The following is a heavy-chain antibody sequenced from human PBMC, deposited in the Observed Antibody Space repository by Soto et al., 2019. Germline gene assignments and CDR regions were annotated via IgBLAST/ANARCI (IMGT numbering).Heavy chain of an antibody. CDR2: IYYSGST. CDR1: GGSISSYY. V-gene: IGHV4-59*01. J-gene: IGHJ4*02. CDR3: ARGMVRGVIPYY. D-gene: IGHD3-10*01. Sequence: PSETLSLTCTVAGGSISSYYWSWIRQPPGKGLEWIGYIYYSGSTNYNPPLKSRVTISVDTSKNQFSLKLSSVTAADTAVYYCARGMVRGVIPYYWGQGTLVTVSS.